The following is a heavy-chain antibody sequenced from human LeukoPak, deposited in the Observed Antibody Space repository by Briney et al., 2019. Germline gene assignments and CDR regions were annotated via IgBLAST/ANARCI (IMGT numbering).Heavy chain of an antibody. J-gene: IGHJ6*03. V-gene: IGHV3-48*04. D-gene: IGHD3-16*01. CDR1: GFSFNRRG. CDR3: ARIDGPTVFTYYMDL. CDR2: ISPRSETI. Sequence: GESLRLSCATSGFSFNRRGMNWVRQPPGKGLEWVSYISPRSETIFYAESVQGRFAVSRDDAKGSLYLQMHTLRVEDTAVYYCARIDGPTVFTYYMDLWGKGTTVTV.